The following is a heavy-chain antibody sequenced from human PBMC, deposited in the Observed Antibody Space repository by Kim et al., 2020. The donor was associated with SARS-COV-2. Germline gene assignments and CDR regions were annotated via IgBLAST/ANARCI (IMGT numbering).Heavy chain of an antibody. V-gene: IGHV3-30*18. D-gene: IGHD6-19*01. CDR3: AKERSRIAVALYYFDY. J-gene: IGHJ4*02. Sequence: GGSLRLSCAASGFTFSSYGMHWVRQAPGKGLEWVAVISYDGSNKYYADSVKGRFTISRDNSKNTLYLQMNSLRAEDTAVYYCAKERSRIAVALYYFDYWGQGTLVTVSS. CDR2: ISYDGSNK. CDR1: GFTFSSYG.